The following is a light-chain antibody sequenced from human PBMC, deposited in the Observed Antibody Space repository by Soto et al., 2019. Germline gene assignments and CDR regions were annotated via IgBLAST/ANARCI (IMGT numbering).Light chain of an antibody. J-gene: IGLJ3*02. CDR3: AAWDDSLNGHWV. V-gene: IGLV1-44*01. Sequence: QSVLTQPPSASGTPGQRVTISCSGSSSNIGRNSVNWYQQVPGMAPKLLINSNNQRPSGVPDRFSGSKSGTSASLAIGGLQSEDEADYYCAAWDDSLNGHWVFGGGTKVTVL. CDR2: SNN. CDR1: SSNIGRNS.